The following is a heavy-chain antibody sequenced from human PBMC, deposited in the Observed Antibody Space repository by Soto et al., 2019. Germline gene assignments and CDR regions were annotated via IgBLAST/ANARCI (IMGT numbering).Heavy chain of an antibody. D-gene: IGHD5-12*01. Sequence: QLQLQESGPGLVKPSETLSFTCTVSGGSISSSSYYWGWIRQPPGKGLEWIGSIYYSGSTYYNPSLKSRVTISVDTSKNQFSLKLSSVTAADTAVYYCARHSQDGYDWFDPWGQGTLVTVSS. CDR3: ARHSQDGYDWFDP. V-gene: IGHV4-39*01. J-gene: IGHJ5*02. CDR1: GGSISSSSYY. CDR2: IYYSGST.